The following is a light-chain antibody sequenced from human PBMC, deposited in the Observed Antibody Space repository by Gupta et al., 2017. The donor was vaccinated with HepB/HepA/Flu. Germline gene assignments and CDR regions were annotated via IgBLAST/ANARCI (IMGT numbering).Light chain of an antibody. CDR2: GAS. Sequence: EIVLTQSPGTLSLSPGERVTLSCRASQSVSSSYLAWYQQKPGQTPRLLIYGASSRATGIPDRFSGSGSGTEFTLTISRREPEDFAVYYCQQYGSSPLTFGGGTKVEIK. V-gene: IGKV3-20*01. J-gene: IGKJ4*01. CDR3: QQYGSSPLT. CDR1: QSVSSSY.